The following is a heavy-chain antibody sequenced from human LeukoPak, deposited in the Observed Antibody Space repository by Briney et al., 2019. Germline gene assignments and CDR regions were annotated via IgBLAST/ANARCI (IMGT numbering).Heavy chain of an antibody. CDR3: ARGNDSDFWSASHFQH. CDR2: IYTSGHT. CDR1: GGSISGASYY. Sequence: SSEPLSLTCTVSGGSISGASYYWSWIRQPAGKGLELIGRIYTSGHTNYNPSLKSRVTISIDTSKNQFSLKLSSVTAADTAVYYCARGNDSDFWSASHFQHWGQGTPDTVSS. J-gene: IGHJ1*01. D-gene: IGHD3-3*01. V-gene: IGHV4-61*02.